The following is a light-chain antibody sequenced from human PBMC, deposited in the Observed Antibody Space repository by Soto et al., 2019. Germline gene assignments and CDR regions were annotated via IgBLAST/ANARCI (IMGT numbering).Light chain of an antibody. CDR1: SSDVGGYHY. J-gene: IGLJ2*01. Sequence: QSVLTQPRSVSGSSGQSVTLSCTGTSSDVGGYHYVSWYQHHPGKAPKIIIFDVNKRPSGVPDSFSGSKSGNTASLTISGLQTEDEADYYCCSYAGSDTLVFGGGTKVTGL. V-gene: IGLV2-11*01. CDR2: DVN. CDR3: CSYAGSDTLV.